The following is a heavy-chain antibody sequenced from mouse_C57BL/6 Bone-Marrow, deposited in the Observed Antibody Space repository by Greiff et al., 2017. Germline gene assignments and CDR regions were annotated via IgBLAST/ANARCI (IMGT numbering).Heavy chain of an antibody. J-gene: IGHJ3*01. V-gene: IGHV5-12*01. D-gene: IGHD1-1*01. CDR1: GFTFSDYY. CDR3: ARQGYGAWFAY. Sequence: DVHLVESGGGLVQPGGSLKLSCAASGFTFSDYYMYWVRQTPEKRLEWVAYISNGGGSTYYPDTVKGRFTISRDNAKNTLYLQMSRLKSEDTAMYYCARQGYGAWFAYWGQGTLVTVSA. CDR2: ISNGGGST.